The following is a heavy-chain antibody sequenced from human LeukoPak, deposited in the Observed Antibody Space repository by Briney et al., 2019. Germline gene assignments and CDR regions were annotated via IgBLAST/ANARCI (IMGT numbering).Heavy chain of an antibody. J-gene: IGHJ4*02. V-gene: IGHV1-69*05. CDR3: AREGLADFDY. Sequence: SVKVSCEASGGTFSSYAISWVRQAPGQGLEWMGRIIPIFGTANYAQKFQGRVTITTDESTSTAYMELSSLRSEDTAVYYCAREGLADFDYWGQGTLVTVSS. D-gene: IGHD3-16*01. CDR1: GGTFSSYA. CDR2: IIPIFGTA.